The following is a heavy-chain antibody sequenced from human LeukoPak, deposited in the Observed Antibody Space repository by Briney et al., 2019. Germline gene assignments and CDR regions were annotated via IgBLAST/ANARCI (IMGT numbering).Heavy chain of an antibody. CDR3: ASSVYQSRVVPVQNAFDI. D-gene: IGHD2-2*01. CDR1: GYTFTGYY. Sequence: ASVKVSCKASGYTFTGYYMHWVRQAPGQGLEWMGWINPNSGGTNYAQKFQGRVTMTRDTSTSTVYMELSSLRSEDTAVYYCASSVYQSRVVPVQNAFDIWGQGTMVTVSS. CDR2: INPNSGGT. V-gene: IGHV1-2*02. J-gene: IGHJ3*02.